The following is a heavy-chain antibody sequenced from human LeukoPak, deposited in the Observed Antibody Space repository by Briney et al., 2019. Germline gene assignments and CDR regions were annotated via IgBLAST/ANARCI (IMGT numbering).Heavy chain of an antibody. D-gene: IGHD4-17*01. J-gene: IGHJ4*02. V-gene: IGHV4-34*01. Sequence: SETLSLTCAVYGGSFSGYYWSWIRQPPGKGLEWIGEINHSGSTNYNPSPKSRVTISVDTSKNQFSLKLNSVTAADTAVYYCARGRDDYGDYGFDYWGQGTLVTVSS. CDR3: ARGRDDYGDYGFDY. CDR2: INHSGST. CDR1: GGSFSGYY.